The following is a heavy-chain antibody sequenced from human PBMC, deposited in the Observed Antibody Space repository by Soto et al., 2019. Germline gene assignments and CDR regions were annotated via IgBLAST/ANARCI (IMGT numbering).Heavy chain of an antibody. CDR3: ARRWGYSFDY. D-gene: IGHD7-27*01. Sequence: QLQLQESGPGLVKPSETLSLTCTVSGGSISSYYWGWIRRPPGKGLEWIGSIYYSGSTYYNPSLTRRVTISVDTSKNRFSLKLSSVTAADTAVYYCARRWGYSFDYWGQGTLVTVSS. J-gene: IGHJ4*02. CDR1: GGSISSYY. V-gene: IGHV4-39*01. CDR2: IYYSGST.